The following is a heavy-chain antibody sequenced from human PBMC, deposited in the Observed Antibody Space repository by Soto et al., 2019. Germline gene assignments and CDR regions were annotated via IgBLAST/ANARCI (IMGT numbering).Heavy chain of an antibody. J-gene: IGHJ6*02. CDR2: INAGNGNT. CDR3: ARDLAAPYGMDV. CDR1: GYTFTSYA. V-gene: IGHV1-3*01. D-gene: IGHD6-13*01. Sequence: QVPLVQSGAEVKKPGASVKVSCKASGYTFTSYAMHWVRQAPGQRLEWMGWINAGNGNTKYSQKFQGRVTITRDTFASTAYMELSSLRSEDTAVYYCARDLAAPYGMDVWGQGTTVTVSS.